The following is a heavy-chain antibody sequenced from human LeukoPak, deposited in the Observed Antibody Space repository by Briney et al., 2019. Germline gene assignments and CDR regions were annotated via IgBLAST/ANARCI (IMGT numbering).Heavy chain of an antibody. J-gene: IGHJ5*02. CDR1: GGSISSGSYS. D-gene: IGHD3-9*01. CDR2: IDYSGGI. V-gene: IGHV4-39*01. CDR3: ARRGGDDILTGYYVDSWFDP. Sequence: PSETLSLTRSVSGGSISSGSYSWVWIRQPPGKGLEWIGTIDYSGGISYKLSLRSRVTISVDTPKNQFSLKVTSVTAADTAVYYCARRGGDDILTGYYVDSWFDPWGQGTLVTVSS.